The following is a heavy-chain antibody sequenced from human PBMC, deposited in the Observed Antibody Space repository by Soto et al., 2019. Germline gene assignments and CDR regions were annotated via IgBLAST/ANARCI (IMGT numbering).Heavy chain of an antibody. CDR3: VRRVSGNYDY. J-gene: IGHJ4*02. D-gene: IGHD1-7*01. CDR2: ISSNGGTT. V-gene: IGHV3-64*01. Sequence: ESGGNMVPPGGSLRLSCVASGFTFNNYDMHWVRQAPGKGLEYVSSISSNGGTTYYGNSVKGRFTISRDNSKNTLYLQMGSLRPEDMAVYYCVRRVSGNYDYWGQGTLVTVSS. CDR1: GFTFNNYD.